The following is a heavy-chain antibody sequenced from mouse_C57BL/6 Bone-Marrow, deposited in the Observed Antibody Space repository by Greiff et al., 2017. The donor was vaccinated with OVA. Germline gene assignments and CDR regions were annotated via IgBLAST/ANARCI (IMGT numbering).Heavy chain of an antibody. V-gene: IGHV5-4*01. J-gene: IGHJ4*01. CDR1: GFTFSSYA. CDR3: ARDQAGEDY. Sequence: EVMLVESGGGLVKPGGSLKLSCAASGFTFSSYAMSWVRQTPEKRLEWVATISDGGSYTYYPDNGKGRFTISRDNAKNNLYLQMSHLKSEDTAMYYCARDQAGEDYWGQGTSVTVSS. CDR2: ISDGGSYT. D-gene: IGHD3-2*02.